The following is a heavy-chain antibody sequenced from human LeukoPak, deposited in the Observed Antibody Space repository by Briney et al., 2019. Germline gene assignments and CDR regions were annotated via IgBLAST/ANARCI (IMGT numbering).Heavy chain of an antibody. CDR3: AKDQRTISTFDY. CDR1: GFTFSNYG. Sequence: GGSLRLSCAASGFTFSNYGMSWVRQAPGKGLEWVSAISGSGSSSYYADSVKGRFTISRDNSKDTLYLQINSLRAEDTAIYYCAKDQRTISTFDYWGQGTLVTVSS. V-gene: IGHV3-23*01. CDR2: ISGSGSSS. D-gene: IGHD3-3*01. J-gene: IGHJ4*02.